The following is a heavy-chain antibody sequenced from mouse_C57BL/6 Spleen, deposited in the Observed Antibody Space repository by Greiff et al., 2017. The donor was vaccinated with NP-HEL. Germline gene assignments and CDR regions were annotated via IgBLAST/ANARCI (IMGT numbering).Heavy chain of an antibody. CDR3: ARGATTVVFDY. V-gene: IGHV1-31*01. D-gene: IGHD1-1*01. CDR1: GYSFTGYY. J-gene: IGHJ2*01. Sequence: EVKLQESGPELVKPGASVKISCTASGYSFTGYYMHWVRQSHGNILDWIGYIYPYNGVSSYHQKFKGKATLTVDKSSSTAYMELRSLTSEDSAVYYCARGATTVVFDYWGQGTTLTVSS. CDR2: IYPYNGVS.